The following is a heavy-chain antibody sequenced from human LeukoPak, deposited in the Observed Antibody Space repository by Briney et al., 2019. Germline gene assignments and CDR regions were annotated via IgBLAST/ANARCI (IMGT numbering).Heavy chain of an antibody. CDR2: ISYDGSNK. V-gene: IGHV3-30-3*01. CDR3: ARDRGYGDYGGGYFGY. Sequence: GRSLRLSCAASGLTLSSYAMHWVSHAPGKGLGRAADISYDGSNKYYADSVKGRFTISRDNSKNTLCLQMNSLRAEDTAVDYCARDRGYGDYGGGYFGYWGQGTLVTVSS. J-gene: IGHJ4*02. CDR1: GLTLSSYA. D-gene: IGHD4-17*01.